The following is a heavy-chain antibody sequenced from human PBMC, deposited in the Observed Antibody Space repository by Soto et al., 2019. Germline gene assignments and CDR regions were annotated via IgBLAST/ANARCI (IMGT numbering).Heavy chain of an antibody. D-gene: IGHD6-13*01. J-gene: IGHJ6*02. CDR1: GYGFTTYG. CDR2: ISAHNGNT. Sequence: ASVKVSCKGSGYGFTTYGITWVRQAPGQGLEWMAWISAHNGNTNYAQKLQGWVTMTRDTSISTAYMELSRLRSDDTAVYYCARDSSSWYQDYYYGMDVWGQGTTVTVSS. V-gene: IGHV1-18*01. CDR3: ARDSSSWYQDYYYGMDV.